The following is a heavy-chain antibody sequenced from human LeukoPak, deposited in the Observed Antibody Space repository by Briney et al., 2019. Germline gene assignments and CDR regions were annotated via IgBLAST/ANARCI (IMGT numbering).Heavy chain of an antibody. Sequence: GGSLRLSCAASGFTFSSYSMNWVCQAPGKGLEWVSSISSSSSYIYYADSVKGRFTISRDNAKNSLYLQMNSLRAEDTAVYYCARESIAVAGTYYYMDVWGKGTTVTVSS. V-gene: IGHV3-21*01. J-gene: IGHJ6*03. D-gene: IGHD6-19*01. CDR2: ISSSSSYI. CDR3: ARESIAVAGTYYYMDV. CDR1: GFTFSSYS.